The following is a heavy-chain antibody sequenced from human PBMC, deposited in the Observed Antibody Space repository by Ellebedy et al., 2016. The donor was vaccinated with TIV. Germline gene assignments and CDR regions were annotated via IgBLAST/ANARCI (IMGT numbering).Heavy chain of an antibody. CDR2: ISYDVSNE. Sequence: GESLKISXAASGFTFRNYAMHWVRQAPGRGLEWLALISYDVSNEYYADSVKGRFTISRDDSKNTLYLQMNSLRAEDTAVYYCARSDDYGEYNLDIWGQGTMLTVSS. D-gene: IGHD4-17*01. J-gene: IGHJ3*02. CDR3: ARSDDYGEYNLDI. V-gene: IGHV3-30*04. CDR1: GFTFRNYA.